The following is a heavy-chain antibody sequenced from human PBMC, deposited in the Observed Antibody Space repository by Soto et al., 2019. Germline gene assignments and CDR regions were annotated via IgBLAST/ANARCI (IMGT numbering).Heavy chain of an antibody. V-gene: IGHV3-74*01. J-gene: IGHJ6*02. Sequence: GGSLRLSCAASGFTFSSYWMHWVRQAPGKGLVWVSRINSDGSSTSYADSVKGRFTISRDNAKNTLYLQMNSLRAEDTAVYYCAREARKYYDILTGYSYYYYYGMDVWGQGTTVTVSS. D-gene: IGHD3-9*01. CDR2: INSDGSST. CDR3: AREARKYYDILTGYSYYYYYGMDV. CDR1: GFTFSSYW.